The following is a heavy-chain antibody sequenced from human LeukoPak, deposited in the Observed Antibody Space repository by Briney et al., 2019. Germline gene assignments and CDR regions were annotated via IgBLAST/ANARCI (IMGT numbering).Heavy chain of an antibody. D-gene: IGHD3-10*01. CDR1: GYTFTGYY. J-gene: IGHJ4*02. CDR3: ARDSSPMVRGVMVD. CDR2: INPNSGGT. Sequence: GASVKVSCKASGYTFTGYYMHWVRQAPGQGLEWMGWINPNSGGTNYAQKFQGRVTMTRDTSISTAYMELSRLRSDDTAVYYCARDSSPMVRGVMVDWGQGTLVTVSS. V-gene: IGHV1-2*02.